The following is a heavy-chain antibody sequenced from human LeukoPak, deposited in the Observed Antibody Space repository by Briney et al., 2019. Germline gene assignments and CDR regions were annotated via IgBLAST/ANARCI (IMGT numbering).Heavy chain of an antibody. CDR2: INPSGSST. Sequence: GASVKVSCKASGYTFNNYGISWVRQAPGQGLEWMGLINPSGSSTLYAQKFQGRVTMTRDMSTTTDYMELSSLRSEDTAVYYCARDNSVGDIAWWFDPWGQGTLVTVSS. CDR1: GYTFNNYG. V-gene: IGHV1-46*02. D-gene: IGHD3-16*02. J-gene: IGHJ5*02. CDR3: ARDNSVGDIAWWFDP.